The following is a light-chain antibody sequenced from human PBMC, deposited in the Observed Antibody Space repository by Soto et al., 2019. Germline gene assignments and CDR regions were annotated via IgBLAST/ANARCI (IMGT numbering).Light chain of an antibody. V-gene: IGLV2-14*01. J-gene: IGLJ1*01. CDR3: TSYTSSITDV. Sequence: QSVLTQPASVSGSPGQSITISCTGTSSDVGGYNYVSWYQQHPGKAPKLMIYEVSNRPSGVSSRFSGSKSGNTASLTISGLQAEDEADYYCTSYTSSITDVFGPGTQLTVL. CDR1: SSDVGGYNY. CDR2: EVS.